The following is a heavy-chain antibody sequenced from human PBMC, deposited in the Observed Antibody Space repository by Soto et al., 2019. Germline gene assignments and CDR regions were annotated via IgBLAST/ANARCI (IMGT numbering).Heavy chain of an antibody. D-gene: IGHD4-17*01. V-gene: IGHV4-30-4*01. J-gene: IGHJ5*02. CDR3: ARVVFKYGDYRQRFDP. Sequence: PSETLSLTCTVSGGSISSGDYYWSWIRQPPGKGLEWIGYIFYSGSTYYNSSLKSRLTISVDTSKNQFSLKLSSVTAADTAVYYCARVVFKYGDYRQRFDPWGQGSRVTVSS. CDR2: IFYSGST. CDR1: GGSISSGDYY.